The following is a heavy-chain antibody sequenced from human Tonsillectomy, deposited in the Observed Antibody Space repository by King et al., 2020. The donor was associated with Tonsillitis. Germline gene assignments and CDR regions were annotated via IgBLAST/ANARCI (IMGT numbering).Heavy chain of an antibody. J-gene: IGHJ4*02. Sequence: QLVQSGAEVKKPGASVKVSCKASGYTFTSYGISWVRQAPGQGLEWMGWISAYNGNTNYAQKLQGRVTMTTDTSTSTAYMELRSLRADDTAVYYCARVQEDGDLGHYFDYWGQGTLVTVSS. CDR1: GYTFTSYG. CDR3: ARVQEDGDLGHYFDY. V-gene: IGHV1-18*01. CDR2: ISAYNGNT. D-gene: IGHD4-17*01.